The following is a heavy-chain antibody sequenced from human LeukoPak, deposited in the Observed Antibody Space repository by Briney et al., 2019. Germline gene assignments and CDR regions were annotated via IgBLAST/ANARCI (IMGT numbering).Heavy chain of an antibody. CDR1: GYTFTSYD. V-gene: IGHV1-8*01. J-gene: IGHJ6*03. D-gene: IGHD1-26*01. Sequence: ASVKVSCKASGYTFTSYDINWVRQATGQGLEWMGWMNPNSGNTGYAQKFQGRVTMTRNTSISTAYMELSSLRSEDTAVYYCATAEKYSYYYYMDVWGKGTTVTVSS. CDR2: MNPNSGNT. CDR3: ATAEKYSYYYYMDV.